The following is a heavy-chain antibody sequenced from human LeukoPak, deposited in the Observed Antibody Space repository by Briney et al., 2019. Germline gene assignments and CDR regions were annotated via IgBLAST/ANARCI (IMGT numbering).Heavy chain of an antibody. V-gene: IGHV1-18*01. CDR2: ISAYNGNT. J-gene: IGHJ4*02. Sequence: ASVKVSCKASGYTFTSYGISWVRQAPGQGLEWMGWISAYNGNTNYAQKLQGRVTMTTDTSTSTAYMELSSLRSEDTAVYYCAILWFGESYYFDYWGQGTLVTVSS. CDR1: GYTFTSYG. D-gene: IGHD3-10*01. CDR3: AILWFGESYYFDY.